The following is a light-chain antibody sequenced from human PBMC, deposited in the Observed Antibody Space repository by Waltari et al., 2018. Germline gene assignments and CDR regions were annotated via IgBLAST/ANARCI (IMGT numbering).Light chain of an antibody. CDR3: NSFTDLTYV. CDR2: DVS. J-gene: IGLJ1*01. V-gene: IGLV2-14*03. CDR1: RSDVGGYDY. Sequence: QSALAQPASVSGSVGQSITLSCAGSRSDVGGYDYVSWYQQHPGKAPKLLIYDVSSRPSGISNRFSGSKSANTASLTISGLQPEDEAEYFCNSFTDLTYVFGTGTKLTVL.